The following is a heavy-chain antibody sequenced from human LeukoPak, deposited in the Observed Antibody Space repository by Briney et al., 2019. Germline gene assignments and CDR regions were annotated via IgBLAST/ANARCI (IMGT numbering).Heavy chain of an antibody. CDR2: IIPIFGTA. Sequence: GSSVKVSCKASGGTFSSYAISWLRQAPGQGLEWMGGIIPIFGTANYAQKFQGRVTITADESTSTAYMELSSLRSEDTAVYYCARGSSIAARPLDYWGQGTLVTVSS. J-gene: IGHJ4*02. CDR3: ARGSSIAARPLDY. D-gene: IGHD6-6*01. CDR1: GGTFSSYA. V-gene: IGHV1-69*13.